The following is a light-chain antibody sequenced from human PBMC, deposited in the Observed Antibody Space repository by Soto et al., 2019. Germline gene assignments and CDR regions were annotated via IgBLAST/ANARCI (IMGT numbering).Light chain of an antibody. J-gene: IGKJ1*01. CDR2: KAS. V-gene: IGKV1-5*03. CDR1: QTISSW. CDR3: QHYNNYSEA. Sequence: IQLTQSPSSLSASLGDRVTITFRASQTISSWLAWYQQKPGKAPKLLIYKASTLKSGVPSRFSGSGSGTEFTLTISSLQPDDFATYYCQHYNNYSEAFGQGTKVDI.